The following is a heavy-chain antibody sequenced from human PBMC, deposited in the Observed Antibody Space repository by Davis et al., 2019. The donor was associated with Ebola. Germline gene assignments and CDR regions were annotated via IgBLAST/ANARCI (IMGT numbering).Heavy chain of an antibody. CDR2: ISYDGSNK. CDR1: GFTFSSYG. CDR3: AKTRLFAAGTGYFDY. V-gene: IGHV3-30*18. D-gene: IGHD6-13*01. Sequence: GESLKISCAASGFTFSSYGMHWVRQAPGKGLEWVAVISYDGSNKYYADSVKGRFTISRDNSKNTLYLQMNSLRAEDTAVYYCAKTRLFAAGTGYFDYWGQGTLVTVSS. J-gene: IGHJ4*02.